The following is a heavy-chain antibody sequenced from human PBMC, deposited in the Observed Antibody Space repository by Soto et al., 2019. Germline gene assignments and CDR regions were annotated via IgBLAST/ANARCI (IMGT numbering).Heavy chain of an antibody. V-gene: IGHV1-69*01. J-gene: IGHJ6*02. D-gene: IGHD3-9*01. CDR1: GGTFSTYA. CDR3: AGSILTGPYTDDYYSYYGMDV. CDR2: IIPSFGTA. Sequence: QVQLVQSGAEVKKPGSSVKVSCKASGGTFSTYAISWVRQAPGQGLEWMGGIIPSFGTANYAQKFQGRVRITADESTSTAYMELSSLRSEETAVYYCAGSILTGPYTDDYYSYYGMDVWGQGTTVTVSS.